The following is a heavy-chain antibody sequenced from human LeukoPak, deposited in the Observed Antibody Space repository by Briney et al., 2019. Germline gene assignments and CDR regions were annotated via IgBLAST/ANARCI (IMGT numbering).Heavy chain of an antibody. CDR2: ISAYNGNT. D-gene: IGHD3-10*01. J-gene: IGHJ4*02. V-gene: IGHV1-18*01. CDR3: ARNMVRGVIIPGFDY. Sequence: ASVKVSCKAPGYTFTSYGISWVRQAPGQGLEWMGWISAYNGNTNYAQKFQGRVTMTRDTSISTAYMELSRLRSDDTAVYYCARNMVRGVIIPGFDYWGQGTLVTVSS. CDR1: GYTFTSYG.